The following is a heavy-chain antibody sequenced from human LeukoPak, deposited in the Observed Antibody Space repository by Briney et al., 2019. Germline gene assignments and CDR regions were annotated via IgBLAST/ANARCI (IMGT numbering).Heavy chain of an antibody. D-gene: IGHD3-3*01. Sequence: PSETLSLTCGVSGGSFSSSYWGWIRQPPGKGLEWIGEIILSGSTTHNSSLTSRVTIPLDTSKTQFSLNLRSVTTAGTAVYCCALVSSELFGVVTARLDSCGEGTLVAVSS. J-gene: IGHJ4*02. CDR2: IILSGST. CDR1: GGSFSSSY. CDR3: ALVSSELFGVVTARLDS. V-gene: IGHV4-34*12.